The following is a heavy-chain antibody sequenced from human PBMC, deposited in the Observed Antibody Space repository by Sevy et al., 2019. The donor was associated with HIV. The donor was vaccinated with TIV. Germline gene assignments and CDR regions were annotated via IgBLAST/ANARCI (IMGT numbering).Heavy chain of an antibody. CDR2: KTGSAGVT. J-gene: IGHJ4*02. V-gene: IGHV3-23*01. Sequence: GGSLRLSCAASGFSLSNYAMSWVRQAPGKGLEWISTKTGSAGVTYYADSVKGRFTISRDNSKNTLFLQMNSLRAEDTALYYCAKGRIPSIGTLGPFDSWGQGTLVT. D-gene: IGHD6-6*01. CDR1: GFSLSNYA. CDR3: AKGRIPSIGTLGPFDS.